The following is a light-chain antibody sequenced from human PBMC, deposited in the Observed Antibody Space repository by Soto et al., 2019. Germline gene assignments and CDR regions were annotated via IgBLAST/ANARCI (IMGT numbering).Light chain of an antibody. CDR3: QQYNNWPPWT. J-gene: IGKJ1*01. CDR2: GAS. V-gene: IGKV3-15*01. Sequence: EIVMTQSPATLSVSPGERVTLSCRASQSVISSIAWYQQKLGQAPRLLIYGASTRATGIPARFSGSGSGTEFTLTISSLQSEDFAVYYCQQYNNWPPWTFGQGTKVDIK. CDR1: QSVISS.